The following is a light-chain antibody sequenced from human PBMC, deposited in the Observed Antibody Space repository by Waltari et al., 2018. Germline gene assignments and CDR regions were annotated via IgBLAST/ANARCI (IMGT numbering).Light chain of an antibody. J-gene: IGKJ4*01. CDR3: QQNYNTPLT. Sequence: DIQMTQSPSSLSASVGDRVTITCRASQSLSNYLNWYQQKPGKAPKLLMYGASTLQSAVASRFSGSGSGTEFTLTISSLQPEDFATYYCQQNYNTPLTFGGGTKVEI. CDR2: GAS. V-gene: IGKV1-39*01. CDR1: QSLSNY.